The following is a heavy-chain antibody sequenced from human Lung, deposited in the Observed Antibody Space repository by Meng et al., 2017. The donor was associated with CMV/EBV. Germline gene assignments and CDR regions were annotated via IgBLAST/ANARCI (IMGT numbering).Heavy chain of an antibody. CDR1: GGSFSGYY. CDR3: AENSYGYGR. V-gene: IGHV4-34*01. D-gene: IGHD5-18*01. Sequence: SETLSLTCAVYGGSFSGYYWSWIRQPPGKGLEWIGEINHSGSTNYNPSLKSRVTISVDTSKNQCSLKLSSVTAAGTAVYYCAENSYGYGRWGQGTLVTVSS. CDR2: INHSGST. J-gene: IGHJ4*02.